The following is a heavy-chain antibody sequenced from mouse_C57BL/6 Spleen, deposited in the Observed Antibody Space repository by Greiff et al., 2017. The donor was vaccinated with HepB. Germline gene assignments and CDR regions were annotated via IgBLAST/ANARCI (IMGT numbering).Heavy chain of an antibody. J-gene: IGHJ3*01. D-gene: IGHD1-1*01. CDR3: TRMGLVRFAY. Sequence: VQLQQSGAELVRPGASVTLSCKASGYTFTDYEMHWVKQTPVHGLEWIGAIDPETGGTAYNQKFKGKAILTADKSSSTAYMELRSLTSEDSAVYYCTRMGLVRFAYWGQGTLVTVSA. V-gene: IGHV1-15*01. CDR1: GYTFTDYE. CDR2: IDPETGGT.